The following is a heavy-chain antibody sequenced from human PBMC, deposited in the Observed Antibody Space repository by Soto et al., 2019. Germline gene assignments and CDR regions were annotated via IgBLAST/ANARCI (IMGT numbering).Heavy chain of an antibody. CDR2: IYYSGST. Sequence: PSETLSLTCTVSGGSISSYYWGWIRQPPGKGLEWIGYIYYSGSTNYNPSLKSRVTISVDTSRSQFSLKLSSVTAADSAVYFCARLEGLATISYYFDFWGPGALVTVSS. V-gene: IGHV4-59*08. CDR1: GGSISSYY. CDR3: ARLEGLATISYYFDF. D-gene: IGHD3-9*01. J-gene: IGHJ4*02.